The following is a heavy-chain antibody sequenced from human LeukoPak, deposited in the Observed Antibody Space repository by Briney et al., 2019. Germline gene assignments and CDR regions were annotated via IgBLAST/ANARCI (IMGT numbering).Heavy chain of an antibody. CDR2: ISGSGGST. V-gene: IGHV3-23*01. Sequence: GGSLRLSCAASGFTFSSYAMSWVRQAPGKGLEWVSAISGSGGSTYYADSVKGRFTISRDNSKNTLYLQTNSLRAEDTAVYYCARVLEDFDWLFRHFDYWGQGTLVTVSS. CDR1: GFTFSSYA. CDR3: ARVLEDFDWLFRHFDY. J-gene: IGHJ4*02. D-gene: IGHD3-9*01.